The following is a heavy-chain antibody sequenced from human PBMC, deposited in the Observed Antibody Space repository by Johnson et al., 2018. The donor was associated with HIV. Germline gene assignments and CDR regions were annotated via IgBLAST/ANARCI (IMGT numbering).Heavy chain of an antibody. J-gene: IGHJ3*02. Sequence: VQLVESGGGLVQPGGSLRLSCAASGFNFSTHAMSWVRQAPGKGLEWVSGISGRGGSTYYADSVKGRFTISRENSTNTLYLQMGSLRVEDMAVYYCARLRGAFDIWGQGTMVTVSS. CDR2: ISGRGGST. CDR1: GFNFSTHA. V-gene: IGHV3-23*04. D-gene: IGHD2-21*02. CDR3: ARLRGAFDI.